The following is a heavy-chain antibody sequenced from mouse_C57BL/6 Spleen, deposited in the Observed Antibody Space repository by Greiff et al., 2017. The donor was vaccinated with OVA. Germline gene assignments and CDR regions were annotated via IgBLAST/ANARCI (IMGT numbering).Heavy chain of an antibody. Sequence: VQGVESGAELVKPGASVKMSCKASGYTFTTYPIEWMKQNHGKSLEWIGNFHPYNDDTKYNEKFKGKATLTVEKSSSTVYLELSRLTSDDSAVYYCARSSYDGYYLYAMDYWGQGTSVTVSS. CDR1: GYTFTTYP. V-gene: IGHV1-47*01. D-gene: IGHD2-3*01. CDR2: FHPYNDDT. CDR3: ARSSYDGYYLYAMDY. J-gene: IGHJ4*01.